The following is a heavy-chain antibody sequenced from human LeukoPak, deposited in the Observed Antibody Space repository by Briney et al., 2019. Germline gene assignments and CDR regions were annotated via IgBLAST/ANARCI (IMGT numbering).Heavy chain of an antibody. Sequence: GGSLRLSCAVSGITLSNYGMSWVRQAPGKGLEWVAGISGSGGSTNYADSVKGRFTISRDNPKNTLHLQMNSLRAEDTAVYFCAKRGVVIRVILVGFHKEAYYFDSWGQGALVTVSS. V-gene: IGHV3-23*01. CDR2: ISGSGGST. CDR3: AKRGVVIRVILVGFHKEAYYFDS. D-gene: IGHD3-22*01. J-gene: IGHJ4*02. CDR1: GITLSNYG.